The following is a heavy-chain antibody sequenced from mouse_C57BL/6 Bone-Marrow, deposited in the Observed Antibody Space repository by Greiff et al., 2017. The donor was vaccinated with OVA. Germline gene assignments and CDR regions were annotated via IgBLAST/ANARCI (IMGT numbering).Heavy chain of an antibody. CDR2: IYPGDGDT. CDR1: GYAFSSSW. J-gene: IGHJ3*01. Sequence: VQLQQSGPELVKPGASVKISCKASGYAFSSSWMNWVKQRPGQGLEWIGRIYPGDGDTNYNGKFKGKATLTADKSSSTAYMQLSSLTSEDSAVYFCAREGISLADWGQGTLVTVSA. V-gene: IGHV1-82*01. CDR3: AREGISLAD.